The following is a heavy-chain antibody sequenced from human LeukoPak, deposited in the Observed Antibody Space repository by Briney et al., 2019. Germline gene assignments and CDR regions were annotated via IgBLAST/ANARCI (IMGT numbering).Heavy chain of an antibody. Sequence: GGSLRLSCAASGFTFSSYAMSWVRQAPGKGLEWVSAISGSGSSTYYADSVKGRFTISRDNSKNTLYLQMNSLRAEDTAVYYCAKATVARLPSYMLGFDYWGQGTLVTVSS. CDR1: GFTFSSYA. D-gene: IGHD3-10*02. CDR3: AKATVARLPSYMLGFDY. V-gene: IGHV3-23*01. CDR2: ISGSGSST. J-gene: IGHJ4*02.